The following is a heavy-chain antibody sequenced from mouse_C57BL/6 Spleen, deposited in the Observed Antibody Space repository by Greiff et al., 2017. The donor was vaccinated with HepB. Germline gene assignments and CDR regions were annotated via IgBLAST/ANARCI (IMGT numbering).Heavy chain of an antibody. D-gene: IGHD2-9*01. V-gene: IGHV3-6*01. J-gene: IGHJ2*01. CDR3: ARNPLLWLRRGDYFDY. CDR2: ISYDGSN. CDR1: GYSITSGYY. Sequence: DVKLQESGPGLVKPSQSLSLTCSVTGYSITSGYYWNWIRQFPGNKLEWMGYISYDGSNNYNPSLKNRISITRDTSKNQFFLKLNSVTTEDTATYYCARNPLLWLRRGDYFDYWGQGTTLTVSS.